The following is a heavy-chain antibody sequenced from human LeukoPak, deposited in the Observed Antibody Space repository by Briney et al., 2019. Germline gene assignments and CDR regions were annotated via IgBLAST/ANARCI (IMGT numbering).Heavy chain of an antibody. CDR3: ARLQSYYDILTGFPGDV. V-gene: IGHV5-51*01. CDR2: IYPGDSDT. D-gene: IGHD3-9*01. Sequence: GESLKISCKGSGYSFTSYWIGWVRQMPGKGLEWMGIIYPGDSDTRYSPSFQGQVTISADKSISTAYLQWSSLKASDTAMYYCARLQSYYDILTGFPGDVWGQGTTVTVSS. CDR1: GYSFTSYW. J-gene: IGHJ6*02.